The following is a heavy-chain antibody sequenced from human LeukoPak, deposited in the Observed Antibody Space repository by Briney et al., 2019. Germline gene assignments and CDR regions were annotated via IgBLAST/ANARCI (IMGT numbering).Heavy chain of an antibody. D-gene: IGHD4-23*01. V-gene: IGHV3-74*01. J-gene: IGHJ4*02. CDR2: INSDGSDT. CDR3: AKSDTTVVILEFVR. CDR1: GFTFSSYW. Sequence: PGGSLRLSCAASGFTFSSYWMHWVRQAPGKGLVWVSRINSDGSDTNYADSVKGRFTISRDNSKNTLFLQMNGLRAEDTALYYCAKSDTTVVILEFVRWGQGTLVTVSS.